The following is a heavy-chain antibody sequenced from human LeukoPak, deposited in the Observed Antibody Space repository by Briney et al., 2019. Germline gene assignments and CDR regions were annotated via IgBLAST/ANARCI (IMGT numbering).Heavy chain of an antibody. CDR2: IYYSGST. CDR1: GGSICSYY. CDR3: ARGPFTMLWGADNWFDP. Sequence: SETLSLTCTVSGGSICSYYWSWIRQPPGKGLEWIGYIYYSGSTNYNPSLKSRVTISVDTSKNQFSLKLSSVTAADTAVYYCARGPFTMLWGADNWFDPWGQGTLVTVSS. J-gene: IGHJ5*02. D-gene: IGHD3-10*01. V-gene: IGHV4-59*12.